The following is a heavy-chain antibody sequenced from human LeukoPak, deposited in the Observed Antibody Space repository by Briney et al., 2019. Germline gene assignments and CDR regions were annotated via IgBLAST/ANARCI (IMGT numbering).Heavy chain of an antibody. CDR3: GKTTVGYSSGQKPAWPVDY. J-gene: IGHJ4*02. CDR2: ITSGGSP. V-gene: IGHV3-23*01. CDR1: GFTFTNYA. D-gene: IGHD5-18*01. Sequence: GGSLRLSCAASGFTFTNYAVMWVRQAPGQGLEWVSAITSGGSPHYADSVKGRFTISRDNSRNTVYLQINSLRAEDTAVYYCGKTTVGYSSGQKPAWPVDYWGQGTLVTVSS.